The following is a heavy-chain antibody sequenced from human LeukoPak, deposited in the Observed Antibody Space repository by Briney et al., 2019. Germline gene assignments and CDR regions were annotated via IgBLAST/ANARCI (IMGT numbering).Heavy chain of an antibody. D-gene: IGHD4-17*01. CDR2: ISWNSGSI. J-gene: IGHJ4*02. CDR3: AKDYGDYVGFDY. Sequence: TGGSLRLSCVASGFSFSNYAMSWVRQAPGKGLEWVSGISWNSGSIGYADSVKGRFTISRDNAKNSLYLQMNSLRAEDTALYYCAKDYGDYVGFDYWGQGTLVTVSS. V-gene: IGHV3-9*01. CDR1: GFSFSNYA.